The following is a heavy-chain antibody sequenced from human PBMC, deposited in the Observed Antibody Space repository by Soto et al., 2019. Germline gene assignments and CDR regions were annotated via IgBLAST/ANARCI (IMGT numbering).Heavy chain of an antibody. CDR3: ARAQTRYSSSSSSLGPYYFDY. V-gene: IGHV3-53*02. CDR1: GFTVSSHY. Sequence: EVQLVETGGGLIQPGGSLRLSCAASGFTVSSHYMSWVRQAPGKGLEWVSVIYSGGSTYYADSVKGRFTISRDNSKNTLYLQMNSLRAEDTAVYYCARAQTRYSSSSSSLGPYYFDYWGQGTLVTVSS. CDR2: IYSGGST. D-gene: IGHD6-6*01. J-gene: IGHJ4*02.